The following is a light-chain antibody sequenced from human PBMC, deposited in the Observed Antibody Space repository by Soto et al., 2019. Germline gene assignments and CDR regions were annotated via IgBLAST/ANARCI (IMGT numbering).Light chain of an antibody. CDR3: SSFTTSNTWM. CDR1: SSDVGAYNF. CDR2: EVS. J-gene: IGLJ3*02. V-gene: IGLV2-14*01. Sequence: QSVLTQPASVSGSPGQSITISCTGTSSDVGAYNFVSWYQQHPGNAPKLIIYEVSNRPSGVSDRFSGSKSGNTASLTISGLQAEDEADYYCSSFTTSNTWMFGGGTKVTVL.